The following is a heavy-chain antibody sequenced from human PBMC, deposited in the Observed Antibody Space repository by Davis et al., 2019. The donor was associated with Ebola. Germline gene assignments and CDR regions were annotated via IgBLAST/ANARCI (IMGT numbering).Heavy chain of an antibody. CDR1: GFTFSNHW. CDR3: TRDFDWDGGY. J-gene: IGHJ4*02. V-gene: IGHV3-74*01. CDR2: IKTDGSVT. D-gene: IGHD3-16*01. Sequence: ESLKISCAAPGFTFSNHWMHWVRQAPGKGLVWVSRIKTDGSVTGYADSVKGRFTISRDNAKNTLYLEMSSLRAEDTAVYYCTRDFDWDGGYWGRGNLVTVSS.